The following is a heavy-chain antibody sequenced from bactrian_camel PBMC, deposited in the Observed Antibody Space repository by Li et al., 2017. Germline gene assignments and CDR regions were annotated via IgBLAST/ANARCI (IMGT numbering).Heavy chain of an antibody. Sequence: HVQLVESGGGLVQPGGSQRLSCAASGFTFSSYDMNWVRQAPGKGLEWVSAINARDDSTYYADSLKGRITISRDNAKNTLFLQIHSLKIEDTAVYYCVTKGSATSYRGSMYRHFGYWGQGTQVTVS. CDR1: GFTFSSYD. J-gene: IGHJ6*01. CDR2: INARDDST. V-gene: IGHV3S1*01. CDR3: VTKGSATSYRGSMYRHFGY. D-gene: IGHD4*01.